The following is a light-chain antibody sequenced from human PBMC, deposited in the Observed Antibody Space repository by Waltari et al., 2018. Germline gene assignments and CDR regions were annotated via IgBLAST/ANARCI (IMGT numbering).Light chain of an antibody. Sequence: QSALTQPASVSGSPGQSITLSCTGTRSDIGSSDYVSWYQQHPGKAPKLIIYEVSDRPSGLSSRFSGSKSGNTASLTIFGLHPEDVADYHCTSHTTTSTLVFGRATRLTVL. V-gene: IGLV2-14*01. CDR2: EVS. CDR1: RSDIGSSDY. J-gene: IGLJ2*01. CDR3: TSHTTTSTLV.